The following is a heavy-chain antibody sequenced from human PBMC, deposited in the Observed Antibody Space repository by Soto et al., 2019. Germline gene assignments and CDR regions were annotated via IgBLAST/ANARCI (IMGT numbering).Heavy chain of an antibody. CDR1: GYSFTNNG. D-gene: IGHD3-3*01. V-gene: IGHV1-18*01. J-gene: IGHJ5*02. Sequence: GASVKVSCKASGYSFTNNGISWVRQAPGQGLERKGWISAYNSNTNYVKKLQGRVTMTTDTSTSTAYMELSSLRSDDTAVYYCARDRDGGTIFGVVIRCPDTNWFDPWGQGTLVTVSS. CDR2: ISAYNSNT. CDR3: ARDRDGGTIFGVVIRCPDTNWFDP.